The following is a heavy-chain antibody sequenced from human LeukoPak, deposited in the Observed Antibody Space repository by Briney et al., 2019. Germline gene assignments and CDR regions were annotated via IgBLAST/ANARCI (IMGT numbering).Heavy chain of an antibody. V-gene: IGHV4-59*01. Sequence: SETLSLTCTVSGGSISSYYWSWIRQPPGKGLEWIGYIYYSGSTNYNPSLKSRVTISVDTSKNQFSLKLSSVTAADTAVYYCARVRMTTVTTSGVGQPYYFDYWGQGTLVTVSS. CDR2: IYYSGST. CDR3: ARVRMTTVTTSGVGQPYYFDY. J-gene: IGHJ4*02. D-gene: IGHD4-17*01. CDR1: GGSISSYY.